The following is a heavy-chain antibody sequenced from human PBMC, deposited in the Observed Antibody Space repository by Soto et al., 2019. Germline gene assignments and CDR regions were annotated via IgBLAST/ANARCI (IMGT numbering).Heavy chain of an antibody. CDR2: IYHSGST. D-gene: IGHD6-13*01. CDR1: GDSIRSDKW. V-gene: IGHV4-4*02. CDR3: ARGETQQQRDY. Sequence: QVQLQESGPGLVKPSGTLSLICAVSGDSIRSDKWWSWVRQPPGKGLEWIGEIYHSGSTKYNPSLKSRATISGDKSKDQFSLNVISVTDADTAVYYCARGETQQQRDYWGQGTLVTVSS. J-gene: IGHJ4*02.